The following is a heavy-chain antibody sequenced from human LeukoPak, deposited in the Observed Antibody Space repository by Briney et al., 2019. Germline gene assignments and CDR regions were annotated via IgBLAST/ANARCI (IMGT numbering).Heavy chain of an antibody. CDR2: FYYSGST. D-gene: IGHD3-3*01. V-gene: IGHV4-39*07. J-gene: IGHJ6*04. Sequence: SSETLSLTCTVSGGSISSSSYYWGWIRQPPGKGLEWIGSFYYSGSTYYNPSPKSRVTISVHTPKNQFSLKLTSVTAADTAVYYCAREAKVYYDFWSGRKEMDVWGKGTTVTVSS. CDR3: AREAKVYYDFWSGRKEMDV. CDR1: GGSISSSSYY.